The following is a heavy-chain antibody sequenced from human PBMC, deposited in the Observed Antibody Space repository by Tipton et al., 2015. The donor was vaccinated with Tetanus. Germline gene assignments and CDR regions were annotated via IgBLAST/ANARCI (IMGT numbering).Heavy chain of an antibody. Sequence: TLSLTCNVSGGSMNTRTFYWSWIRQPPGKGLESIGYIYYSGSTYYNPSLKSRVTISVDTSKNQFSLRLSSVTAADTAVYYCARDHGITWGGMGYYYGMDVWGQGTTVTVSS. CDR1: GGSMNTRTFY. D-gene: IGHD3-16*01. CDR3: ARDHGITWGGMGYYYGMDV. J-gene: IGHJ6*02. CDR2: IYYSGST. V-gene: IGHV4-30-4*01.